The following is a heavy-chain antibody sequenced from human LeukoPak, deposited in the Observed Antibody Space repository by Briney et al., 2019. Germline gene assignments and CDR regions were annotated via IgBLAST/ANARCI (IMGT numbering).Heavy chain of an antibody. V-gene: IGHV4-4*07. D-gene: IGHD3-22*01. CDR3: ARGHSSGYLIFDC. CDR2: IYTSGST. Sequence: SETLSLTCTVSGGSMSNYYWSWIRQPAGKGLEWIGRIYTSGSTNYNPSLKSRVTMSVDTSKNQFSLKLSSVTAADTAVYYCARGHSSGYLIFDCWGQGTLVTVSS. J-gene: IGHJ4*02. CDR1: GGSMSNYY.